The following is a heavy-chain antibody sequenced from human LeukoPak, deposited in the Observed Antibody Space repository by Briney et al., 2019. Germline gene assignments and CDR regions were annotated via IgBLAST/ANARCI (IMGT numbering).Heavy chain of an antibody. Sequence: VKVSCKASGYTFTSYDINWVRQAPGQGLEWMGWINPNSGGTNYAQKFQGRVTMTRDTSISTAYMELSRLRSDDTAVYYCARAPYGSGTMDVWGKGTTVTVSS. D-gene: IGHD3-10*01. CDR3: ARAPYGSGTMDV. CDR2: INPNSGGT. CDR1: GYTFTSYD. J-gene: IGHJ6*03. V-gene: IGHV1-2*02.